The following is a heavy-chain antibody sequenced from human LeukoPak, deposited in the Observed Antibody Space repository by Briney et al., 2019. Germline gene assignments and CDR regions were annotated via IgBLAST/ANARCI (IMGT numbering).Heavy chain of an antibody. V-gene: IGHV1-2*02. CDR1: GYTFTGYY. Sequence: VSVKVSCKASGYTFTGYYMHWVRQAPGQGLEWMGWINPNSGGTNYAQKFQGRVTMTRDTSISTAYMELSRLRSDDTAVYYCARDTGYDFWSGYFSGPPNYFDYWGQGTLVTVSS. CDR3: ARDTGYDFWSGYFSGPPNYFDY. CDR2: INPNSGGT. D-gene: IGHD3-3*01. J-gene: IGHJ4*02.